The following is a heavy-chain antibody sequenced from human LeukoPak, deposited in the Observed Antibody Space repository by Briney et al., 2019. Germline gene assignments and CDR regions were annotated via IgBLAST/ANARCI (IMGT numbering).Heavy chain of an antibody. J-gene: IGHJ4*02. CDR1: GFTFSSYS. Sequence: GGSLRLSCAASGFTFSSYSMNWVRRAPGKGLEWVSSISSSSSYIYYADSVKGRFTISRDNAKNSLYLQMNSLRAEDTAVYYCANYDILTGHDYWGQGTLITVSS. CDR2: ISSSSSYI. D-gene: IGHD3-9*01. CDR3: ANYDILTGHDY. V-gene: IGHV3-21*01.